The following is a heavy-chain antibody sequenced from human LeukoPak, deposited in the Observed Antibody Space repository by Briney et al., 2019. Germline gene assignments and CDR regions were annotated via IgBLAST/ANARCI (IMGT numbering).Heavy chain of an antibody. CDR3: ARGNSRLRGYSGYDGPYYYYYMDV. CDR2: INPSGGST. V-gene: IGHV1-46*01. J-gene: IGHJ6*03. CDR1: GYTFTSYY. Sequence: ASVKVSCKASGYTFTSYYMHWVRQAPGQGLEWMGIINPSGGSTSYAQKFQGRVTVTRDTSTSTVYMELSSLRSEDTAVYYCARGNSRLRGYSGYDGPYYYYYMDVWGKGTTVTISS. D-gene: IGHD5-12*01.